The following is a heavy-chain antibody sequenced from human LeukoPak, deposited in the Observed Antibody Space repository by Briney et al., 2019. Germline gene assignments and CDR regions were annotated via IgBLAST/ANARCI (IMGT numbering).Heavy chain of an antibody. Sequence: SETLSLTCAVSGGSISSGGYSWSWIRQPPGKGLEWIGYIYHSGSTYYNPSLKSRVTISVDTSKNQFSLKLSSVTAADTAVYYCARGQPYYWGQGTLVTVSS. D-gene: IGHD6-13*01. CDR2: IYHSGST. CDR1: GGSISSGGYS. CDR3: ARGQPYY. J-gene: IGHJ4*02. V-gene: IGHV4-30-2*01.